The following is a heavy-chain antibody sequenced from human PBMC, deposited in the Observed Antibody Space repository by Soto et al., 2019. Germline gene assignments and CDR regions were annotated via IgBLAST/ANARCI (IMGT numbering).Heavy chain of an antibody. CDR1: GFTFSDYY. Sequence: PGGSLRLSCAASGFTFSDYYMSWIRQAPGKGLEWVSYISSSGSTIYYADSVKGRFTISRDNAKNSLYLQMNSLRAEDTAVYYCARGWRVVPAAAPRFDYWGQGTLVTVSS. CDR2: ISSSGSTI. CDR3: ARGWRVVPAAAPRFDY. J-gene: IGHJ4*02. V-gene: IGHV3-11*01. D-gene: IGHD2-2*01.